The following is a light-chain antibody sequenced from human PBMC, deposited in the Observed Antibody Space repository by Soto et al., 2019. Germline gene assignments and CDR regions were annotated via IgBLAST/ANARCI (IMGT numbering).Light chain of an antibody. CDR1: SSNIGAGYP. Sequence: QSVLTQPPSVSGAPGQRITISCTGSSSNIGAGYPVHWYQQLPGTAPKLLIFGNTIRPSGVPDRFSGSRSGLAITGLQAGDEADYYCQSYESSLSGYVFGTGTKVTVL. CDR3: QSYESSLSGYV. V-gene: IGLV1-40*01. J-gene: IGLJ1*01. CDR2: GNT.